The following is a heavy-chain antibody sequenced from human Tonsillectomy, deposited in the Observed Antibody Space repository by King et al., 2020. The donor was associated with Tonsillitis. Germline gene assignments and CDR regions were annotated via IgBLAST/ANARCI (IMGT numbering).Heavy chain of an antibody. CDR3: ARDVYLGYCSSTSCEYWFDP. D-gene: IGHD2-2*01. J-gene: IGHJ5*02. Sequence: QLQESGPGLVKPSQTLSLTCSVSGGSISSGSYYWSWIRQPAGKGLEWIGRIYTSGSTNSNPSLKGRVTMSVDTSKNQFFLKLSSVTAADTAVYYCARDVYLGYCSSTSCEYWFDPWGQGTLVTVSS. CDR1: GGSISSGSYY. V-gene: IGHV4-61*02. CDR2: IYTSGST.